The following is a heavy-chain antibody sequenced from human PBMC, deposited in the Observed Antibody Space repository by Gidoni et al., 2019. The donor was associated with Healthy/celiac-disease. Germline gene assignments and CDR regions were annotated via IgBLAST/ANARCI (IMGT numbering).Heavy chain of an antibody. V-gene: IGHV3-53*01. CDR2: IDSGGST. CDR3: ARGRRGYYYGSGFSLAFDY. CDR1: GFTVCSNY. J-gene: IGHJ4*02. D-gene: IGHD3-10*01. Sequence: EVQLVESGGGLIQPGWSLSLSCAASGFTVCSNYMIWVRQAPGKGLEWVSVIDSGGSTYYADTVKGRFTISRDNSKNTLYLQMNSLRAEDTAVYYCARGRRGYYYGSGFSLAFDYWGQGTLVTVSS.